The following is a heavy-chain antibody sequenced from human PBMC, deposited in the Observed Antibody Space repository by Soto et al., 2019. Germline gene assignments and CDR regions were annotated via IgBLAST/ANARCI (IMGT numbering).Heavy chain of an antibody. Sequence: GSLRLSCAASGFTFSSYWMSWVRQAPGQRLEWVANIKQGGSEKYYVDSVKGRFTISRDNAKNTLYLQMNSLRAEDTAVYYCTSDTFGARDSWGQGTLVTVSS. D-gene: IGHD2-15*01. CDR3: TSDTFGARDS. CDR2: IKQGGSEK. J-gene: IGHJ4*02. V-gene: IGHV3-7*01. CDR1: GFTFSSYW.